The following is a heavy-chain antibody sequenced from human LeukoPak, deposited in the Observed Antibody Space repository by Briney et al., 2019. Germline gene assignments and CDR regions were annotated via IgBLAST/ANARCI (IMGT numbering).Heavy chain of an antibody. J-gene: IGHJ4*02. D-gene: IGHD3-22*01. Sequence: ASVKVSCKASGYTFTGYYMHWVRQAPGQGLEWMGWINPNSGGANYAQKFQGRVTMTRETSISTAYMELSRLRSDDTALYYCARGGSVSHGYYYDSSGYYYFDYWGQGTLVTVSS. CDR1: GYTFTGYY. CDR2: INPNSGGA. CDR3: ARGGSVSHGYYYDSSGYYYFDY. V-gene: IGHV1-2*02.